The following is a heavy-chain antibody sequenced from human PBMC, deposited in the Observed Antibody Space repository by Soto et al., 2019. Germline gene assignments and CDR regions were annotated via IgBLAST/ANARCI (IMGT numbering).Heavy chain of an antibody. CDR3: ATEKGGLLWFGESPDAFDI. V-gene: IGHV4-34*01. CDR1: GGSFSGYY. Sequence: QVQLQQWGAGLLKPSETLSLTCAVYGGSFSGYYWSWIRQPPGKGLEWIGEINHSGSTNYNPSLKSRVTISVETSMNHFTLKLRSVTAADTAVYYCATEKGGLLWFGESPDAFDIWGQGTMVTVSS. J-gene: IGHJ3*02. D-gene: IGHD3-10*01. CDR2: INHSGST.